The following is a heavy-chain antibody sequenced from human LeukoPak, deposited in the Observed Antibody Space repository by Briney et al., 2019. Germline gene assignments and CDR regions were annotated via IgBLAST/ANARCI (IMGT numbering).Heavy chain of an antibody. CDR2: INNVGSHI. CDR3: ANGPTIFGVAPHDY. V-gene: IGHV3-NL1*01. Sequence: GGSLRLSCAGSGFTFSSSAMNWVRQAPGKGLEWVASINNVGSHIYYADSVKGRFTISRDNSKNTLYLQMNSLRAEDTAVYYCANGPTIFGVAPHDYWGQGTLVTVSS. J-gene: IGHJ4*02. CDR1: GFTFSSSA. D-gene: IGHD3-3*01.